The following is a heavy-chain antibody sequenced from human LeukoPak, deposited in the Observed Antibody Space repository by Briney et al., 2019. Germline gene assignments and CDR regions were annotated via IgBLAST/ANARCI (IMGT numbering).Heavy chain of an antibody. CDR2: IIPYNGNT. CDR3: ARDFVGGSYYR. D-gene: IGHD1-26*01. CDR1: GYTFTSYG. V-gene: IGHV1-18*01. J-gene: IGHJ3*01. Sequence: GASVKVSCKACGYTFTSYGISWVRQAPGQGLEWMGWIIPYNGNTNYAQKLQGRVTMTTDKSTSTAYMELRNLRSDDTAVYYCARDFVGGSYYRWGQGTMVTVPS.